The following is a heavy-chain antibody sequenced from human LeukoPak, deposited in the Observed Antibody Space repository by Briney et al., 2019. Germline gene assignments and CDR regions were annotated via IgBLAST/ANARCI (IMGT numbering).Heavy chain of an antibody. D-gene: IGHD6-19*01. Sequence: GSLRLSCAASAFTFSSYSMNWVRHAPGKGLEWVSSISSSSSYIYYADSVKGGFTIYRDNAKNSLYLQMNSLRAEDTAVYYCAKDFPAVAMNYYFDYWGQGTLVTVSS. V-gene: IGHV3-21*01. CDR2: ISSSSSYI. J-gene: IGHJ4*02. CDR1: AFTFSSYS. CDR3: AKDFPAVAMNYYFDY.